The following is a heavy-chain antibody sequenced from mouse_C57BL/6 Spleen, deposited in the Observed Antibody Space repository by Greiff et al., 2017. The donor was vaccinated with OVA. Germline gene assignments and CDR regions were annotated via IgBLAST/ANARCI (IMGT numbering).Heavy chain of an antibody. J-gene: IGHJ2*01. CDR2: IHPNSGST. Sequence: QVQLQQPGAELVKPGASVKLSCKASGYTFTSYWMHWVKQRPGQGLEWIGMIHPNSGSTNYNEKFKSKATLTVDKSSSTAYMQLSSLTSEDSAVYYGARGLTTVVATDDYWGQGTTLTVSS. D-gene: IGHD1-1*01. V-gene: IGHV1-64*01. CDR3: ARGLTTVVATDDY. CDR1: GYTFTSYW.